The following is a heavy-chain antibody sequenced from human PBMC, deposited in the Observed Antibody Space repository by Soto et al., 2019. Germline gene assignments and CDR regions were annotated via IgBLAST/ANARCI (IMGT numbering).Heavy chain of an antibody. V-gene: IGHV2-5*02. CDR2: IYWDDDK. Sequence: SGPTLVNPTQTLTLTCTFSGFSLSTSGVGVGWIRHPPGKALDWLALIYWDDDKRYSPSLKSSLTITKDTSKNQVVLTMTNMYPVDTATYYCAHMAAGLILFDYWGQGTLVTVSS. CDR1: GFSLSTSGVG. CDR3: AHMAAGLILFDY. J-gene: IGHJ4*02. D-gene: IGHD6-13*01.